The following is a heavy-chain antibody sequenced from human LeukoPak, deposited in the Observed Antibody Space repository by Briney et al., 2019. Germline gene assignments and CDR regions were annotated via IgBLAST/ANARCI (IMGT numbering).Heavy chain of an antibody. CDR3: AKDRGSGSSYYYGMDV. Sequence: GRSLRLSCAASGFTFDDYAMHWVRQAPGKGLEWVSGISWNSGSIGYADSVKGRFTISRDNAKNSLYLQMNSLRAEDTALYYCAKDRGSGSSYYYGMDVWGQGTTVTVSS. CDR1: GFTFDDYA. D-gene: IGHD3-10*01. J-gene: IGHJ6*02. CDR2: ISWNSGSI. V-gene: IGHV3-9*01.